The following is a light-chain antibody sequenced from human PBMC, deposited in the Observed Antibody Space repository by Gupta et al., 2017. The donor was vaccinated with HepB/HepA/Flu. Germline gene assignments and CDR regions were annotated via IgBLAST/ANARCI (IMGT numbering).Light chain of an antibody. CDR3: MQGKQTPLT. CDR1: QSLLHSNGYNY. J-gene: IGKJ4*01. CDR2: LGS. Sequence: DIVMTQSPLSLPVTPGEPASISCRSSQSLLHSNGYNYLDWYLQKPGQSPQLLIYLGSNRASGVPDRFSGSGSGTDFTLKISGVEAEDVGFYYCMQGKQTPLTFGGGTKVEIK. V-gene: IGKV2-28*01.